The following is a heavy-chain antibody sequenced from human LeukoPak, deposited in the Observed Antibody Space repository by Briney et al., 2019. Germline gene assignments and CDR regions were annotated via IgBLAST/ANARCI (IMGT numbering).Heavy chain of an antibody. CDR2: IYYSGST. D-gene: IGHD1-26*01. V-gene: IGHV4-59*01. J-gene: IGHJ5*02. CDR1: GFTFSDYY. CDR3: AREGSLAWDWFDP. Sequence: GSLRLSCAASGFTFSDYYWSWIRQPPGKGLEWIGYIYYSGSTNYNPSLKSRVTISVDTSKNQFSLKLSSVTAADTAVYYCAREGSLAWDWFDPWGQGTLVTVSS.